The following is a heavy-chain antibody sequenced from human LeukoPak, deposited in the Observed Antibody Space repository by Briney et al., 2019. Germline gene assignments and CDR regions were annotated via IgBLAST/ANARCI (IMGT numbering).Heavy chain of an antibody. D-gene: IGHD1-26*01. V-gene: IGHV5-51*01. CDR1: GYSFTNNW. Sequence: GESLKISCKVSGYSFTNNWLGCVRQMPGKGLVWVGIIFPSDSDTRYSLSFQGQVPISPDNSLSTAYLQWSTLKAWDTAMYYCARDSGSFSKSFDSWGQGTLVTVSS. J-gene: IGHJ4*02. CDR3: ARDSGSFSKSFDS. CDR2: IFPSDSDT.